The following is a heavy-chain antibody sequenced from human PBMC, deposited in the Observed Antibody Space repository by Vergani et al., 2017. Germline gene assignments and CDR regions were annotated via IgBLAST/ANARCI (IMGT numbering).Heavy chain of an antibody. CDR2: INHSGST. Sequence: QVQLQQWGAGLLKPSETLSLTCAVYGGSFSGYYWRWIRQPPGKGLEWFGEINHSGSTNYNPSPKSRVTISVDTSKNQFSLKLGSVTAADTAVYYCARGERVYKPSPDYWGQGTLVTVSS. J-gene: IGHJ4*02. V-gene: IGHV4-34*01. D-gene: IGHD1-1*01. CDR3: ARGERVYKPSPDY. CDR1: GGSFSGYY.